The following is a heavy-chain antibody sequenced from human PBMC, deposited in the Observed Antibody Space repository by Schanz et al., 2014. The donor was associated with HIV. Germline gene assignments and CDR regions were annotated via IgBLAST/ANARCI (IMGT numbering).Heavy chain of an antibody. J-gene: IGHJ4*02. D-gene: IGHD3-22*01. V-gene: IGHV3-23*01. Sequence: EVQLLESGGGLIQPGGSQRLFCAASGFTFKNYAMSWVRQPPGKGLEWVSTISASGATTFYADSVKGRFTISRDNSKNTLFLQMNSLRVEDTAVYYCAKGRGTYSSGYYDPPDYWGQGTLVTVSS. CDR2: ISASGATT. CDR1: GFTFKNYA. CDR3: AKGRGTYSSGYYDPPDY.